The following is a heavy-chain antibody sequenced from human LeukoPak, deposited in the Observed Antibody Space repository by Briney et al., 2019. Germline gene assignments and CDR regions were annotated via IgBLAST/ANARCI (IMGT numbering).Heavy chain of an antibody. Sequence: SETLSLTCTVSGGSISSYYWSWIRQPTGKGLEWIGYIYYSGSTNYNPSLKSRVTISVDTSKNQFSLRLSSMTAADTAVYYCARVTGYMIEDYFDYWGQGTLVTVSS. CDR1: GGSISSYY. V-gene: IGHV4-59*01. D-gene: IGHD3-22*01. CDR2: IYYSGST. J-gene: IGHJ4*02. CDR3: ARVTGYMIEDYFDY.